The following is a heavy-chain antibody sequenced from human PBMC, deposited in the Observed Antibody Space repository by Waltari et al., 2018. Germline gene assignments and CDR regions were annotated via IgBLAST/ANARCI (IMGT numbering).Heavy chain of an antibody. CDR2: IYYGGTT. CDR3: ARCSICEHYFDY. CDR1: GGSIRSGDHY. Sequence: QVQLQESGPGLVKPSQTLSLTCTVSGGSIRSGDHYWSWIRLSPGKGLEWIGNIYYGGTTFYSASVKSRLTMSLDTSMNHFSLKLSSVTAADSAVYFCARCSICEHYFDYWGQGTLVTVSS. D-gene: IGHD2-21*01. J-gene: IGHJ4*02. V-gene: IGHV4-30-4*08.